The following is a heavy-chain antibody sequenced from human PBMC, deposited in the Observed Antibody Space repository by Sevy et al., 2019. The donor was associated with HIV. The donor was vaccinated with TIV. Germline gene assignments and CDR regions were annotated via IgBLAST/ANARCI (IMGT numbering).Heavy chain of an antibody. CDR3: ARESGPVGATGYGFDI. D-gene: IGHD1-26*01. J-gene: IGHJ3*02. CDR2: ISGYNGNK. V-gene: IGHV1-18*01. Sequence: ASVKVSCKASGYTFTVYGISWVRQAPGQGLEWMGWISGYNGNKNYAQMFQDRVTMTTDTSTSTAYMELRSLRSDDTAVYYCARESGPVGATGYGFDIWGQGTMVTVSS. CDR1: GYTFTVYG.